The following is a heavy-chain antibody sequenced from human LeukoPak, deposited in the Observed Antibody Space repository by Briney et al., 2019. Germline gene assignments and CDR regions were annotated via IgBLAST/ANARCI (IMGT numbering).Heavy chain of an antibody. V-gene: IGHV5-51*01. D-gene: IGHD2-2*03. CDR2: IYPDESNI. Sequence: GASLKISCKGSESIFPTYWIARVRQLPGKGLERRWIIYPDESNISYSPSFQGQVTISADKSISTAYLQWSSLKASDTAMYYCARPPSRGYSSSFEYWGQGTLVTVSS. CDR3: ARPPSRGYSSSFEY. J-gene: IGHJ4*02. CDR1: ESIFPTYW.